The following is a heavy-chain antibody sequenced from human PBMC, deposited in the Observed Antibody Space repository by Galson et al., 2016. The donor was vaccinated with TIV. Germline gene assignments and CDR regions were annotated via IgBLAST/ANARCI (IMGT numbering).Heavy chain of an antibody. D-gene: IGHD6-6*01. Sequence: SLRLSCAASGFTFSAYAMPWVRQGPGRGLEWVSSVNWNGLGTSYADSFKGRFTISKDSAKNSLYLQMNSLRAEDTAVYFCARGSGSSCRFYFDVWGRGTPVTVPS. V-gene: IGHV3-20*04. J-gene: IGHJ4*02. CDR3: ARGSGSSCRFYFDV. CDR1: GFTFSAYA. CDR2: VNWNGLGT.